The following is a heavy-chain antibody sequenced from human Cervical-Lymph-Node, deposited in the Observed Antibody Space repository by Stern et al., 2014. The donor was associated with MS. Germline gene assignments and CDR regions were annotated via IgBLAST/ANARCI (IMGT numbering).Heavy chain of an antibody. CDR1: ESTFRDYG. CDR3: ASLIAVAGTWVDY. J-gene: IGHJ4*02. CDR2: IYYDGSHR. V-gene: IGHV3-33*01. Sequence: QVQLVESGGGVVQPGTSLRLSCAASESTFRDYGMHWVRQAPGKGLEWLAVIYYDGSHRYYTDSVKGRFTISRDNSKNTLYLQMSGLRAEDTAVYYCASLIAVAGTWVDYWGQGTLVTVSS. D-gene: IGHD6-19*01.